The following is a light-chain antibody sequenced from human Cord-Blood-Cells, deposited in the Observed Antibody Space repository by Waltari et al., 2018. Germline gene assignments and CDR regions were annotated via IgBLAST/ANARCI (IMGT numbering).Light chain of an antibody. V-gene: IGLV2-14*01. J-gene: IGLJ1*01. CDR3: SSYTSSSTYV. Sequence: QSALTQPASVSGSPGQSTTISCTGTSSDVGGYNHVSWYQQPPGKAPKLMIYDVSNRPSGVSNRFSGSKSGNTASLTISGLQAEDEADYYCSSYTSSSTYVFGTGTKVTVL. CDR1: SSDVGGYNH. CDR2: DVS.